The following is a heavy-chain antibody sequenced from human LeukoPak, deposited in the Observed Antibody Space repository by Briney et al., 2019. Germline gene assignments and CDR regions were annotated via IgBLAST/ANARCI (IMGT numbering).Heavy chain of an antibody. V-gene: IGHV3-7*01. CDR2: IKEDGSEK. D-gene: IGHD3-3*01. Sequence: PGGSLRLSCAASGFSFRNSWMSWVRQAPGTGLEWVANIKEDGSEKLYVDSVKGRFTISRDNAKNSLYLQMNSLRAEDTAVYYCARDPRGDFWSGYFRYYYYYMDVWGKGTTVTVSS. J-gene: IGHJ6*03. CDR3: ARDPRGDFWSGYFRYYYYYMDV. CDR1: GFSFRNSW.